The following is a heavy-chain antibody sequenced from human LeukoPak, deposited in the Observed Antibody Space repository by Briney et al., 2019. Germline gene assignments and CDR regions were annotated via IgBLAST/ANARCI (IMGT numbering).Heavy chain of an antibody. CDR2: IYYSGST. J-gene: IGHJ2*01. D-gene: IGHD6-19*01. CDR1: GGFISSSSYY. CDR3: ARPSAGGGWLNWYFDL. Sequence: SETLSLTCTVSGGFISSSSYYWGWIRQPPGKGLEWIGSIYYSGSTYQNPSLKSRVTISVDTSKNQFSLNLSSVTAADTALYYCARPSAGGGWLNWYFDLWGRGTLVTVSS. V-gene: IGHV4-39*01.